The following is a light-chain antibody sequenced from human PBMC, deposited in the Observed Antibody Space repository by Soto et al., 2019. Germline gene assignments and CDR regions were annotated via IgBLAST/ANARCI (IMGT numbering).Light chain of an antibody. CDR3: GSWDSSLSAYV. V-gene: IGLV1-51*01. Sequence: QSVLRQPPSVSAAPGQKVTIACSGSSSNIGGNSVSWYRQVPGTAPKLLIYDDNNRPSGIPDRFSGSKSGTSATLGIAGFQTGDEADYYCGSWDSSLSAYVFGTGTKV. CDR1: SSNIGGNS. J-gene: IGLJ1*01. CDR2: DDN.